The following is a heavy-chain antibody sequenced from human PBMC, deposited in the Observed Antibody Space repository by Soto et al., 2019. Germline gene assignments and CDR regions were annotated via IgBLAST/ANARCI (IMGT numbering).Heavy chain of an antibody. V-gene: IGHV4-31*03. CDR3: ARRSAPLWWFDP. D-gene: IGHD3-16*01. CDR1: GGSISSGGYY. CDR2: IYYSGST. J-gene: IGHJ5*02. Sequence: QVQLQESGPGLVKPSQTLSLTCTVSGGSISSGGYYWSWIRQHPGKGLEWIGYIYYSGSTYYNPSLKSRVTISVDTSKNQFALKLSSVTAADTAVYYCARRSAPLWWFDPWGQGTLVTVSS.